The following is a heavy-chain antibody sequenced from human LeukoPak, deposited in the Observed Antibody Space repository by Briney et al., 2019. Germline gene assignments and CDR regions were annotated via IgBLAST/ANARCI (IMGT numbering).Heavy chain of an antibody. CDR2: INHSGST. CDR3: ARRIAAAGPSFDY. CDR1: GGSFSGYY. J-gene: IGHJ4*02. D-gene: IGHD6-13*01. Sequence: SETLSLTCAVYGGSFSGYYWSWIRQPPGKGLEWIGEINHSGSTNYNPSLKSRVTISVDTSKNQFSLKLSSVTAADTAVYYCARRIAAAGPSFDYWGQGTLVTVSS. V-gene: IGHV4-34*01.